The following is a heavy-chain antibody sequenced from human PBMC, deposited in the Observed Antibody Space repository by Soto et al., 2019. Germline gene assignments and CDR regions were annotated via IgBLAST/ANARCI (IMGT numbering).Heavy chain of an antibody. J-gene: IGHJ3*02. CDR2: IYSGGST. V-gene: IGHV3-66*01. D-gene: IGHD4-4*01. CDR3: ASGAPPQYQHDAFDI. CDR1: GFTFSRYS. Sequence: PVGSLRLSCAASGFTFSRYSMNWVRKAPGKGLEWVSVIYSGGSTYYADSVKGRFTISRDNSKNTLYLQMNSLRAEDTAVYYCASGAPPQYQHDAFDIWGQGTMVTVSS.